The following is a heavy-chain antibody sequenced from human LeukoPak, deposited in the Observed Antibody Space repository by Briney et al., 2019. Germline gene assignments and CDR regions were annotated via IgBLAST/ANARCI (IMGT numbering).Heavy chain of an antibody. J-gene: IGHJ4*02. Sequence: SQTLSLTCTVSGGSISSGSYYWSWIRQPAGKGLEWIGRIYASGSTNYNPSLKSRVTISVDTSKNQFSLKLSSVTAADTAVYYCARVADYYESSGYYDYWGQGTLVTVSS. CDR1: GGSISSGSYY. CDR2: IYASGST. D-gene: IGHD3-22*01. CDR3: ARVADYYESSGYYDY. V-gene: IGHV4-61*02.